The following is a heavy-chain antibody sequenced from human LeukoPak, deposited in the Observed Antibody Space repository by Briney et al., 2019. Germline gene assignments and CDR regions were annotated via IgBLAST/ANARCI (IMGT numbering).Heavy chain of an antibody. CDR1: GFTFSNYV. CDR3: ARRSXSXSYXXDXDY. CDR2: ISGSGGAT. J-gene: IGHJ4*02. D-gene: IGHD1-26*01. Sequence: GGSLRLSCAVSGFTFSNYVMNWVRQAPGKGLEWVSTISGSGGATYYADSVKGRFTISRDNSKNTLYLQMNSLRVEDTAVSYFARRSXSXSYXXDXDYRGQ. V-gene: IGHV3-23*01.